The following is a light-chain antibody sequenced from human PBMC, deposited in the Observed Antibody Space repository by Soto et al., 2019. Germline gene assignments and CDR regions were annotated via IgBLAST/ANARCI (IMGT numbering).Light chain of an antibody. CDR2: EVS. CDR1: SSDVGGYNY. CDR3: SSYATSTTMV. V-gene: IGLV2-14*01. J-gene: IGLJ2*01. Sequence: QSALTQPASVSGSLGQSITISCTGTSSDVGGYNYVSWYQQHPGKAPKLVIYEVSNRPSGVSNRFSGSKSGNTASLTISGLQAEDEADFYCSSYATSTTMVFGGGTKVTVL.